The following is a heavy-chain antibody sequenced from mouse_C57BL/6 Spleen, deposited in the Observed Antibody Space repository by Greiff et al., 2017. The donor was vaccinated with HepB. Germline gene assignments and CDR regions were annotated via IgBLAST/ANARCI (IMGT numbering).Heavy chain of an antibody. CDR3: ASQDPDCYGSSYFYWYFYV. D-gene: IGHD1-1*01. CDR2: INPSNGGT. CDR1: GYTFTSYW. V-gene: IGHV1-53*01. Sequence: VQLQQPGTELVKPGASVKLSCKASGYTFTSYWMNWVKQRPGQGLEWIGNINPSNGGTNYNEKFKSKATLTVDKSSSTAYMQLSSLTSEDSAVYYCASQDPDCYGSSYFYWYFYVWGTGTTVTVSS. J-gene: IGHJ1*03.